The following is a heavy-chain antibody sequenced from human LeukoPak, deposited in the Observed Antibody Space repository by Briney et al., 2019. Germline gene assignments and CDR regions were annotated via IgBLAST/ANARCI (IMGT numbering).Heavy chain of an antibody. CDR3: ARDNGRNGFDI. J-gene: IGHJ3*02. CDR2: ISSDGSRI. V-gene: IGHV3-74*01. CDR1: GFSFGSYW. Sequence: GGSLRLSCAASGFSFGSYWMHWVRQAPGKGLVWVSRISSDGSRISYADSVKGRFTISRDDAKKTLDLQMNSLRAEDTAVYFCARDNGRNGFDIWGQGTMVTVSS.